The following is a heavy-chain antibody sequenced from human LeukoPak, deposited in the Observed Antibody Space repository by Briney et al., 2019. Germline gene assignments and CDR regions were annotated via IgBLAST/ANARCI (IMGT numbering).Heavy chain of an antibody. Sequence: PGRSLTLSCAASGFTFSSYGMHWVRQAPGKGLEWVGVIWYDGSNKYYADSVKGRFTISRDNSNNTLYLQMNSLRAEDTAVYYCARDTIVATIPYYYYGMDVWGKGTTVTGSS. J-gene: IGHJ6*04. CDR3: ARDTIVATIPYYYYGMDV. CDR1: GFTFSSYG. CDR2: IWYDGSNK. D-gene: IGHD5-12*01. V-gene: IGHV3-33*01.